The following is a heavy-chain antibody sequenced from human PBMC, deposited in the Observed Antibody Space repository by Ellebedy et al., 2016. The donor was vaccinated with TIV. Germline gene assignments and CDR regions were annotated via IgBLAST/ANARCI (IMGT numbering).Heavy chain of an antibody. Sequence: GESLKISCAASGFTFSSYWMSWVRQAPGKGLEWVANIKQDGSEKYYVDSVKGRFTISRDNAKNSLYLQMNSLRAEDTAVYYCAREVVAPDTACDYWGQGTLVTVSS. J-gene: IGHJ4*02. CDR3: AREVVAPDTACDY. D-gene: IGHD5-18*01. CDR2: IKQDGSEK. V-gene: IGHV3-7*01. CDR1: GFTFSSYW.